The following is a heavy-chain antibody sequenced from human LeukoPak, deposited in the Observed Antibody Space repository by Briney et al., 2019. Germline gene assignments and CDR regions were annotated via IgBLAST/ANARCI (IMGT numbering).Heavy chain of an antibody. D-gene: IGHD4-11*01. V-gene: IGHV3-48*01. CDR1: GFTFSSYS. CDR2: ISSSSSTI. J-gene: IGHJ5*02. CDR3: ARESQIYSNYGPGWFDP. Sequence: GGSLRLSCAASGFTFSSYSMNWVRQAPGKGLEWVSYISSSSSTIYYADSVKGRFTISRDNAKNSLYLQMNSLRAEDTAVYYCARESQIYSNYGPGWFDPWGQGTLVTVSS.